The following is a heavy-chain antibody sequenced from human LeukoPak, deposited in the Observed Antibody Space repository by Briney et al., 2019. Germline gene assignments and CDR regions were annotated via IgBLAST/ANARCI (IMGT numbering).Heavy chain of an antibody. CDR3: ARGGDIVVVPVNWFDP. J-gene: IGHJ5*02. Sequence: SETLSLTCTVSGGSISSSSYYWGWIRQPPGKGLEWIGSIYYSGSTYYNPSLKSRVTISVDTSKNQFSLKLSSVTAADTAVYYYARGGDIVVVPVNWFDPWGQGTLVTVSS. D-gene: IGHD2-2*01. V-gene: IGHV4-39*07. CDR2: IYYSGST. CDR1: GGSISSSSYY.